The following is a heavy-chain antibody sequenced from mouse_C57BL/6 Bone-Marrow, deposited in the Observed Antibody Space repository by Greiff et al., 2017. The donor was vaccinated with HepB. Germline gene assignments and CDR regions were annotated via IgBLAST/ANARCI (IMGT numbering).Heavy chain of an antibody. CDR1: GYSITSGYY. J-gene: IGHJ1*03. Sequence: DVKLVESGPGLVKPSQSLSLTCSVTGYSITSGYYWNWIRQFPGNKLEWMGYISYDGSNNYNPSLKNRISITRDTSKNQFFLKLNSVTTEDTATYYCAGLLGWYFDVWGTGTTVTVSS. D-gene: IGHD1-1*01. CDR2: ISYDGSN. CDR3: AGLLGWYFDV. V-gene: IGHV3-6*01.